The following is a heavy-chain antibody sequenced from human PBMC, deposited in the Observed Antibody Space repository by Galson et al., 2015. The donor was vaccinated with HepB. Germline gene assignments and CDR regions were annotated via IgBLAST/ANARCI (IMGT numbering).Heavy chain of an antibody. CDR1: GFTFSSYG. D-gene: IGHD3-10*01. V-gene: IGHV3-33*01. J-gene: IGHJ4*02. CDR3: AILWFGELVDY. CDR2: IWYDGSNK. Sequence: SLRLSCAASGFTFSSYGMHWVRQAPGKGLEWVAVIWYDGSNKYYADSVKGRFTISRDNSKNTLYLQMNSLRAEDTAVYYCAILWFGELVDYWGQGTLVTVSS.